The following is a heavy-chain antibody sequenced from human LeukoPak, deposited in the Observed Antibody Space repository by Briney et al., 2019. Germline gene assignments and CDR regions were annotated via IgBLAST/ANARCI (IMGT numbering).Heavy chain of an antibody. J-gene: IGHJ4*02. CDR2: ISAYNGNT. V-gene: IGHV1-18*01. D-gene: IGHD3-22*01. Sequence: ASVKVSCKASGYTFTSYGISWVRQAPGQGLEWMGWISAYNGNTNYAQKLQGRVTMTTDTSTSTAYMELRSLRSEDTAVYYCAREGISTYYYDSSGPWGQGTLVTVSS. CDR1: GYTFTSYG. CDR3: AREGISTYYYDSSGP.